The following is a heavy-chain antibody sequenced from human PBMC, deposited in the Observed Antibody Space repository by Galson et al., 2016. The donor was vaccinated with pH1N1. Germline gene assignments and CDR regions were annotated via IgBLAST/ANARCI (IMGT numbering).Heavy chain of an antibody. CDR2: ISSSSTRV. J-gene: IGHJ3*02. CDR1: TFTFSRHG. Sequence: LRLSCAASTFTFSRHGLNWVRQAPGKGLEWISYISSSSTRVFYADSVKGRFTISRDNAKNSLYLQMKSLRAEDTAVYYCVRDDYESWSGYDAFDIWGPGTMVIVSS. D-gene: IGHD3-3*01. V-gene: IGHV3-48*04. CDR3: VRDDYESWSGYDAFDI.